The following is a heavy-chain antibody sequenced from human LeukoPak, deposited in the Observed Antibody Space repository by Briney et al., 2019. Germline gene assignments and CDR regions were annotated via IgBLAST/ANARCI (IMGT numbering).Heavy chain of an antibody. V-gene: IGHV3-23*01. CDR3: AKNRGANYYNYYMDV. D-gene: IGHD4/OR15-4a*01. CDR2: IGGGGRGT. J-gene: IGHJ6*03. Sequence: GRSLTLSCTGSGFTFSTYAMSWVRQAPGKGLEWLSTIGGGGRGTFYADSVKGRFTVSRDNSKNTLYLQMSSLRAEDTAVYFCAKNRGANYYNYYMDVWGKGTTVAVSS. CDR1: GFTFSTYA.